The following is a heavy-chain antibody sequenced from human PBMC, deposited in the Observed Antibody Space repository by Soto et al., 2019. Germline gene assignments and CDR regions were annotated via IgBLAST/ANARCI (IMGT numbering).Heavy chain of an antibody. CDR3: ASQEVGSPPYDFDQ. CDR1: GLTFSGYA. D-gene: IGHD1-26*01. J-gene: IGHJ4*02. Sequence: PGGSLRLSXAFSGLTFSGYAMSWVRQAPGKGLEWVSSVSGSGTSIYYADSVKGRFTISRDNSKNSVYLQMDSLTAEDTAVYYCASQEVGSPPYDFDQWGQGTMVTVSS. CDR2: VSGSGTSI. V-gene: IGHV3-21*01.